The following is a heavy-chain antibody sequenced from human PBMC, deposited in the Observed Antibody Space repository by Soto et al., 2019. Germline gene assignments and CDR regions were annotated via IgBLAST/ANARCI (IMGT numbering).Heavy chain of an antibody. Sequence: EVQLVESGGGLVQPGGSLRLSCAVSGFTFGSYWMNWVRLIPGKGLEWVAYIKPDGSATYYVDSVKGRFTISRDNSKNTLYLQMNSLRAEDTAVYYCARDQEVRGFSYYYYGMDVWGQGTTVTVSS. CDR2: IKPDGSAT. CDR3: ARDQEVRGFSYYYYGMDV. V-gene: IGHV3-7*01. J-gene: IGHJ6*02. D-gene: IGHD3-10*01. CDR1: GFTFGSYW.